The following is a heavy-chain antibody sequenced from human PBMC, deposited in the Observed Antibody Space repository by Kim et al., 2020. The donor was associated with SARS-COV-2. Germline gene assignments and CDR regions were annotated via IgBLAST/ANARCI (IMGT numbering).Heavy chain of an antibody. CDR3: ARVRLSIAAAGPSVHAFDI. D-gene: IGHD6-13*01. V-gene: IGHV1-69*01. J-gene: IGHJ3*02. Sequence: GRVTITADESTSTAYMELSSLRSEDTAVYYCARVRLSIAAAGPSVHAFDIWGQGTMVTVSS.